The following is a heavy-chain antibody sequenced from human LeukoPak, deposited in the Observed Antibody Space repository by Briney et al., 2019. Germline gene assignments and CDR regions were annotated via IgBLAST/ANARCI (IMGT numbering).Heavy chain of an antibody. Sequence: GGSLRLSCAASGFTFSSYAMHWVRQAPGKGLEWVAVISYDGSNKYYADSVKGRFTIPRDNSKNTLYLQMNSLRAEDTAVYYCAKNIAYCTSTSCPYYYYYGMDVWGQGTTVTVSS. CDR1: GFTFSSYA. J-gene: IGHJ6*02. V-gene: IGHV3-30-3*01. CDR2: ISYDGSNK. D-gene: IGHD2-2*01. CDR3: AKNIAYCTSTSCPYYYYYGMDV.